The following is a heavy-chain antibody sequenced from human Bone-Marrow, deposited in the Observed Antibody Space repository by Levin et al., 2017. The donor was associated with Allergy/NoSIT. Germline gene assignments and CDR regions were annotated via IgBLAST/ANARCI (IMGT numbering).Heavy chain of an antibody. CDR3: AREINDMITFGGVIVGLDAFDI. D-gene: IGHD3-16*02. J-gene: IGHJ3*02. CDR2: ISAYNGNT. V-gene: IGHV1-18*01. CDR1: GYTFTSYG. Sequence: GESLKISCKASGYTFTSYGISWVRQAPGQGLEWMGWISAYNGNTNYAQKLQGRVTMTTDTSTSTAYMELRSLRSDDTAVYYCAREINDMITFGGVIVGLDAFDIWGQGTMVTVSS.